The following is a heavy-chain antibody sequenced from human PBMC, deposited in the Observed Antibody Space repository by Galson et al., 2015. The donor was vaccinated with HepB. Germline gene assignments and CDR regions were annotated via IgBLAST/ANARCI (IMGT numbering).Heavy chain of an antibody. Sequence: ETLSLTCTISYGSINNYFWSWIRQPPGKGLEWIGYISYRGSTTSNPSLKSRVTISLDTPNNQVSLKLKSVTAADTAVYYCARDRSGSFYSWDLWGPGILVAVTS. CDR3: ARDRSGSFYSWDL. CDR2: ISYRGST. V-gene: IGHV4-59*01. J-gene: IGHJ4*02. D-gene: IGHD3-22*01. CDR1: YGSINNYF.